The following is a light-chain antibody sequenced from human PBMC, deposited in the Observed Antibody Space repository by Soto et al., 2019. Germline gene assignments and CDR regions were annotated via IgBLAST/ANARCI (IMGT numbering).Light chain of an antibody. V-gene: IGKV1-39*01. CDR1: QSIGGF. Sequence: IQMTQTPSSLSVSVGDRVSITCRASQSIGGFLNWYQQKLGKAPKLLIYAASSLQKGVPSRFSGSGSGTDFTLTISSLQPDDFATYYCQQYTSYPWTLGQGTKVDI. J-gene: IGKJ1*01. CDR2: AAS. CDR3: QQYTSYPWT.